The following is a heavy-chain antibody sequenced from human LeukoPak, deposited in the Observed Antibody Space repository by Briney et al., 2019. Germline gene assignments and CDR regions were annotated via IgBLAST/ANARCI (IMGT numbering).Heavy chain of an antibody. J-gene: IGHJ6*02. V-gene: IGHV3-11*06. CDR3: ARGMAVYYYYGMDV. CDR1: GFTFSDYY. D-gene: IGHD5-24*01. Sequence: GGSLRLSCAASGFTFSDYYMSWIRQAPGKGLEWVSYISSSSSYTNYADSVKGRFTISRDNAKNSLYLQMNSLRAEDTAVYYCARGMAVYYYYGMDVWGQGTTVTVSS. CDR2: ISSSSSYT.